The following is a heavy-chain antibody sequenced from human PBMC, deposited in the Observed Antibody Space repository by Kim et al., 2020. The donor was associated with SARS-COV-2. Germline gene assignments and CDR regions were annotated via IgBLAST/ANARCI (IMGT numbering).Heavy chain of an antibody. D-gene: IGHD5-18*01. V-gene: IGHV3-49*04. CDR2: IRSKAYGGTT. J-gene: IGHJ4*02. CDR3: TREGYSYGLPGFEYYFDY. Sequence: GGSLRLSCTASGFTFGDYAMSWVRQAPGKGLEWVGFIRSKAYGGTTEYAASMKGRFTISRDDSKSIAYLQMNSLKTEDTAVYYCTREGYSYGLPGFEYYFDYWGQGTLVTVSS. CDR1: GFTFGDYA.